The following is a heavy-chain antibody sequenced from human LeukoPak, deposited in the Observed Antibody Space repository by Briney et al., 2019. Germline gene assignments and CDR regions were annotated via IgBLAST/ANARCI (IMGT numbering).Heavy chain of an antibody. CDR1: GFTFSSYS. D-gene: IGHD1-26*01. J-gene: IGHJ4*02. CDR3: TTRWAVGAWSGRDYFDY. Sequence: GGSLTLSCAASGFTFSSYSMNWVRQAPGKGLEWVGRIKSKTDGGTTDYAAPVKGRFTISRDDSKNTLYLQMNGLKTEDTAVYYCTTRWAVGAWSGRDYFDYWGQGTLVTVSS. CDR2: IKSKTDGGTT. V-gene: IGHV3-15*01.